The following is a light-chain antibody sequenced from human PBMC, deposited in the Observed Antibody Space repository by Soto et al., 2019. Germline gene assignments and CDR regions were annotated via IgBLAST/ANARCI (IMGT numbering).Light chain of an antibody. CDR2: GAS. CDR1: QSVNSSY. Sequence: VFARSPSTLNLSPGERATLSCRASQSVNSSYLAWYQQKPGQAPRLLIYGASSRATGIPDRFSGSGSGTDFTLTISRLEPEGFAVYYCQQYGSSRTWTFGQGTKVDIK. CDR3: QQYGSSRTWT. V-gene: IGKV3-20*01. J-gene: IGKJ1*01.